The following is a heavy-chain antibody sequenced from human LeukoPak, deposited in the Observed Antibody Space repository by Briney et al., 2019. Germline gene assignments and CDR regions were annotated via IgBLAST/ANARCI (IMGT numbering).Heavy chain of an antibody. CDR1: GFTFNTFN. V-gene: IGHV3-21*01. CDR3: ARGHYDVLAASYKWTPDY. D-gene: IGHD3-9*01. Sequence: GGSLRLSCAASGFTFNTFNMNWVRQAPGKGLEWVSTITSGGDYIYYADSVKGRFTTSRDNAKNSPSLQLNSLRVEDTAVYYCARGHYDVLAASYKWTPDYWGQGTLVTVSS. J-gene: IGHJ4*02. CDR2: ITSGGDYI.